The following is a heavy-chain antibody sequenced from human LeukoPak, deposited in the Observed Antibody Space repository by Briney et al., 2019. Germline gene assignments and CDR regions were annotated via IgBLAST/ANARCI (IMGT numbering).Heavy chain of an antibody. CDR1: GYTFTGYY. V-gene: IGHV1-2*02. D-gene: IGHD3-10*01. J-gene: IGHJ1*01. CDR2: TNPNSGGT. CDR3: ARGITMVREAPFQH. Sequence: GASVKVSCKASGYTFTGYYMHWVRQAPGQGLEWMGWTNPNSGGTNYAQKFQGRVTMTRDTSISTAYMELSRLRSDDTAVYYCARGITMVREAPFQHWGQGTLVTVSS.